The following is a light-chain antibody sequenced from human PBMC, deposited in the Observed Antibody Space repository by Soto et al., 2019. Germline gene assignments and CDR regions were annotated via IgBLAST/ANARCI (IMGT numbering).Light chain of an antibody. V-gene: IGLV8-61*01. J-gene: IGLJ3*02. Sequence: QTVVTQEPSFSVSPGGTVTLTCGLSSGSVSTTSYPSWYQQTPGQAPRTLIYSTNIRSSGVPDRFSGSILGNKAALTITGAQADDESDYYCVLYMGRGIWVFGGGTKLTVL. CDR2: STN. CDR3: VLYMGRGIWV. CDR1: SGSVSTTSY.